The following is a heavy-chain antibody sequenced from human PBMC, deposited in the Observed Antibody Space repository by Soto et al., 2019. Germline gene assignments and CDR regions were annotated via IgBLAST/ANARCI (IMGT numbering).Heavy chain of an antibody. Sequence: ASVKVSCKASGYTFTSYAMHWVRQAPGQRLEWMGWINAGNGNTKYSQKFQGRVTITRDTSASTAYMELSSLRSEDTAVYYCARGAVDTAMVSYYYYYMDVWGKGTTVTVSS. CDR3: ARGAVDTAMVSYYYYYMDV. V-gene: IGHV1-3*01. CDR1: GYTFTSYA. D-gene: IGHD5-18*01. CDR2: INAGNGNT. J-gene: IGHJ6*03.